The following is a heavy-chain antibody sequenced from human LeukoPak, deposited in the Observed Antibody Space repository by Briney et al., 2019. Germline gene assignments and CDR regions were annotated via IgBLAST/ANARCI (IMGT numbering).Heavy chain of an antibody. CDR2: IIPILGIA. V-gene: IGHV1-69*04. CDR3: ARDADIVVVPAAPNWFDP. CDR1: GGTFSSYA. D-gene: IGHD2-2*01. J-gene: IGHJ5*02. Sequence: GASVKVSCKASGGTFSSYAISWVRQAPGQGLEWMGRIIPILGIANYAQKFQGRVTITADKSTSTAYMELRSLRSDDTAVYYCARDADIVVVPAAPNWFDPWGQGTLVTVSS.